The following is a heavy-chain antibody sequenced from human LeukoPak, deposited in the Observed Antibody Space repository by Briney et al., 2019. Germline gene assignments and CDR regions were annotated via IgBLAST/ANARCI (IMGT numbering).Heavy chain of an antibody. J-gene: IGHJ4*02. CDR1: GFPFSNTW. CDR2: IQSKTDGGTT. V-gene: IGHV3-15*01. D-gene: IGHD3-10*01. Sequence: GGSLRLSCAASGFPFSNTWMSWVRQAPGRGLEWVGRIQSKTDGGTTDYAAPVKGGFTISRDDSKNTLYLQMNSLKSEDTAVYYCTTATPHYFGSGSYSDTRYYFDSWGQGTLVTVSS. CDR3: TTATPHYFGSGSYSDTRYYFDS.